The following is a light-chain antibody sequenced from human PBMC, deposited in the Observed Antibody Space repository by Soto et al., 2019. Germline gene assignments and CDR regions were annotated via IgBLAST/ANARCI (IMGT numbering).Light chain of an antibody. J-gene: IGKJ1*01. V-gene: IGKV3-20*01. CDR3: HHYGSFPRT. Sequence: EIVLTQSPGTLSLSPGERATLSCRASQSVSGSYLAWYQQKPGQAPRLLIYGASSRATGIPDRFSGSGSGTDFNLTISRLEPEDFAVYYCHHYGSFPRTFCQGTKVEIK. CDR1: QSVSGSY. CDR2: GAS.